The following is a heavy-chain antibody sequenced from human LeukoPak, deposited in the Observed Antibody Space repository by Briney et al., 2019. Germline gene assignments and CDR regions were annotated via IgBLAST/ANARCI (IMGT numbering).Heavy chain of an antibody. CDR2: ISWNSGSI. J-gene: IGHJ6*02. CDR1: GFTFDGYA. Sequence: PGGSLRLSCAASGFTFDGYAMHWVRQAPGKGLEWVSGISWNSGSIGYADSVKGRFTISRDNAKNSLYLQMNSLRAEDTALYYCGKDKGSTSYYYGMDVWGQGTTVTVSS. V-gene: IGHV3-9*01. D-gene: IGHD2-2*01. CDR3: GKDKGSTSYYYGMDV.